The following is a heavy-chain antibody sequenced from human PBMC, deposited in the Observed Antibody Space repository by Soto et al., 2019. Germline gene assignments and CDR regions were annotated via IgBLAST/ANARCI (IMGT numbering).Heavy chain of an antibody. CDR3: VRDGVGGTALFGFFDY. CDR2: IWHDGSKK. CDR1: GAIFNGYG. J-gene: IGHJ4*02. V-gene: IGHV3-33*01. Sequence: QVQLVESGGGVVQPGRSLGLSCAASGAIFNGYGMHWVRQAPGKGLEWVAVIWHDGSKKYYADSAKGRFTISRDNSKNTLYLEMNSLRAEDTAVYYCVRDGVGGTALFGFFDYWGQGTLVTVSS. D-gene: IGHD1-26*01.